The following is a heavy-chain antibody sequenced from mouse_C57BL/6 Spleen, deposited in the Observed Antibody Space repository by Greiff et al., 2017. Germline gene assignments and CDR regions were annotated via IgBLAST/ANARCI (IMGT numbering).Heavy chain of an antibody. CDR3: ARDTPSYYYGSSSPFAY. V-gene: IGHV1-55*01. J-gene: IGHJ3*01. Sequence: QVQLQQPGAELVKPGASVKMSCKASGYTFTSYWIPWVKQRPGQGLEWIGDIYPGSGSTNYNEKFKSKATLTVDTSSSTAYMQRSSLTSEDSAVYYCARDTPSYYYGSSSPFAYWGQGTLVTVAA. CDR1: GYTFTSYW. D-gene: IGHD1-1*01. CDR2: IYPGSGST.